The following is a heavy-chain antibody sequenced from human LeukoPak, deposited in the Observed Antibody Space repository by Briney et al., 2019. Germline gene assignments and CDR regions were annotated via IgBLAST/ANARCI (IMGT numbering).Heavy chain of an antibody. CDR1: GGSISDYY. Sequence: SEALSLTCTVSGGSISDYYRGWIRQPPGKGLEWIGYFYNSGSSTYNPSLKSRVTISVDTSKEQFSLKVNSVTAADTAVYYCTRGAGWLIDYWGQGILVTVSS. J-gene: IGHJ4*02. D-gene: IGHD3-16*01. CDR3: TRGAGWLIDY. CDR2: FYNSGSS. V-gene: IGHV4-59*01.